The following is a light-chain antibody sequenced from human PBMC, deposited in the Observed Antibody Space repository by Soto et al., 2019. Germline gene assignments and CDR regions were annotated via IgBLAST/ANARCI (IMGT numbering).Light chain of an antibody. CDR3: CSYAGSYIWV. CDR2: DVN. V-gene: IGLV2-11*01. J-gene: IGLJ3*02. CDR1: SSDVGGYNY. Sequence: QSALTQPRSVSGSPGQSVTISCTGTSSDVGGYNYVSWYQQHAGKAPKLMIYDVNKRPSGVPDRFSGSKSGNTASLTISGLQAEDEADYYCCSYAGSYIWVFGGGTKVTVL.